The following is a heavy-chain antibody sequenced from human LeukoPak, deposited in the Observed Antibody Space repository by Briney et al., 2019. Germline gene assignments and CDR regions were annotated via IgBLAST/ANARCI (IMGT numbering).Heavy chain of an antibody. D-gene: IGHD5-12*01. CDR3: AREGRVSGYDFDC. CDR1: GFTFSSYW. J-gene: IGHJ4*02. CDR2: INSDGSSI. Sequence: GGSLRLSCAASGFTFSSYWMHWVRQAPGKGLVCVSRINSDGSSITYADSVKGRFTISRGNAKNTLYLQMNSLRVEDTAVYYCAREGRVSGYDFDCWGQGTQVTVSS. V-gene: IGHV3-74*03.